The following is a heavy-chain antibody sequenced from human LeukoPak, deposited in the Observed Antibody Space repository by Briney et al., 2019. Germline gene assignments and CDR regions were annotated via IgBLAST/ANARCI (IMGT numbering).Heavy chain of an antibody. CDR3: AELGITMIGGV. CDR2: ISSSGSTI. Sequence: GGSLRLSCAASGFTFSSYAMNWVRQAPGKGLEWVSYISSSGSTIYYADSVKGRFTISRDNVKNSLYLQMNSLRAEDTAVYYCAELGITMIGGVWGKGTTVTISS. J-gene: IGHJ6*04. V-gene: IGHV3-48*03. CDR1: GFTFSSYA. D-gene: IGHD3-10*02.